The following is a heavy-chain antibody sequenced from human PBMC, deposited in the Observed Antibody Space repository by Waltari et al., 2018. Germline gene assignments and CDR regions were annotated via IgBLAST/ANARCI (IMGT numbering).Heavy chain of an antibody. CDR2: IYSSGNT. Sequence: QLQLQESGPGLVTPSETLSLTCSVSGGSISTYYWSWVRQPAGKGLEWIGHIYSSGNTNSNPSLKNRITMSVDTSKNRFSLKLSSVTAADTAVYYCARDQKGSGSPDPFDYWGQGTLVTVSS. CDR1: GGSISTYY. J-gene: IGHJ4*02. V-gene: IGHV4-4*07. CDR3: ARDQKGSGSPDPFDY. D-gene: IGHD1-26*01.